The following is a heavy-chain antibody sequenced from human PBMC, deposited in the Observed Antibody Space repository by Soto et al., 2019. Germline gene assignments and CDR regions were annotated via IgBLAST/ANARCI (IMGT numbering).Heavy chain of an antibody. CDR3: ATSGWGDRTRKGMDV. CDR2: ISGSGGST. V-gene: IGHV3-23*01. J-gene: IGHJ6*02. D-gene: IGHD7-27*01. CDR1: GFTFSSYA. Sequence: PGGSLRLSCAASGFTFSSYAMSWVRQAPGKGLEWVSAISGSGGSTYYADSVKGRFTISRDNSKNTLYLQMNSLRSEDTAVYYCATSGWGDRTRKGMDVWGQGTTVTVSS.